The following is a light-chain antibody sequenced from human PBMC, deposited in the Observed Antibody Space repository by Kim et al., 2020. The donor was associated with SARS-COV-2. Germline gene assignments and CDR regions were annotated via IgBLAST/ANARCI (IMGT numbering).Light chain of an antibody. Sequence: LSPGEKAPLSWRASQSVRNYLAWYQQKPGLAPRLLIYDASNRATDIPARFSGSGSGTDFTLTISSLEPEDSAVYYCQQRSNWPRTFGQGTKVDIK. V-gene: IGKV3-11*01. CDR1: QSVRNY. J-gene: IGKJ1*01. CDR3: QQRSNWPRT. CDR2: DAS.